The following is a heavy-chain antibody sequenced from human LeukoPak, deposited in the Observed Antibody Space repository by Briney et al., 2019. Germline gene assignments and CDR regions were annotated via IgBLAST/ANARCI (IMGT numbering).Heavy chain of an antibody. D-gene: IGHD2-15*01. CDR3: AKDELPIDDDY. Sequence: GGSLRLSCAASGFTFSDYWMHWVRQAPGKGLVWVSRISSDGSRVTYADSVKGRFTISRDNAKNTLYLQMNSLRAEDTAVYYCAKDELPIDDDYWGQGTLVTVSS. CDR2: ISSDGSRV. J-gene: IGHJ4*02. V-gene: IGHV3-74*01. CDR1: GFTFSDYW.